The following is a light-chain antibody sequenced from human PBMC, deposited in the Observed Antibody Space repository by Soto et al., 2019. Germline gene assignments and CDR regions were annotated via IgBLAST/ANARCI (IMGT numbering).Light chain of an antibody. J-gene: IGKJ1*01. CDR2: KIS. V-gene: IGKV2-24*01. CDR1: QSLVD. CDR3: MQTAQFPRT. Sequence: DLVMTQTPLSSPVTLGQPASISCRSSQSLVDLSWLQQRPGQPPRLLIYKISNRLSGVPDRFSGSGAGTDFTLKISRVEAEDVGLYYCMQTAQFPRTFGQGTKVEIK.